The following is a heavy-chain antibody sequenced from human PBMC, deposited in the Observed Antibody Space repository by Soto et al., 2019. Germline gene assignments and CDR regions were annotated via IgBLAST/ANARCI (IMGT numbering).Heavy chain of an antibody. CDR1: GGTFSSYA. D-gene: IGHD1-26*01. Sequence: SVKVSCKASGGTFSSYAISWVRQAPGQGLEWMGGIIPIFGTLNYAQKFQGRVTITADKSTSTAYMELSSLRSEDTAVYYCAGPAVGAASYYYYCRDVLGEQTTITGSS. J-gene: IGHJ6*04. CDR2: IIPIFGTL. CDR3: AGPAVGAASYYYYCRDV. V-gene: IGHV1-69*06.